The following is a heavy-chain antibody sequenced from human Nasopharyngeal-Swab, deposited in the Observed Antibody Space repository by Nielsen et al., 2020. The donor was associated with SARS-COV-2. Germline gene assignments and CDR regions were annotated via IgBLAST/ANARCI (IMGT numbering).Heavy chain of an antibody. CDR2: INPNSGGT. Sequence: ASVKVSCKASGYTFTGYYMHWVRQAPGQGLEWMGRINPNSGGTNYAQKFQGRVTMTRDTSISTAYMELSRLRSDDTAVYYCASRPGITMVRSYYYYYYMDVWGKGTTVTVSS. CDR3: ASRPGITMVRSYYYYYYMDV. V-gene: IGHV1-2*06. CDR1: GYTFTGYY. J-gene: IGHJ6*03. D-gene: IGHD3-10*01.